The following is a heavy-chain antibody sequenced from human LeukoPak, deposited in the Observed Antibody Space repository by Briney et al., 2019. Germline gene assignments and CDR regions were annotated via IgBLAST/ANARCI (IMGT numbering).Heavy chain of an antibody. Sequence: SETLSLTCTVSGGSISSYYWSWIRQPPGKGLEWIGYIYYSGSTNYNPSLKSRVTISVDTSKNQFSLKLSSVTAADTAVYYCARVLRADSSRITVSDAFDIWGQGTMVTVSS. D-gene: IGHD3-22*01. V-gene: IGHV4-59*01. J-gene: IGHJ3*02. CDR3: ARVLRADSSRITVSDAFDI. CDR1: GGSISSYY. CDR2: IYYSGST.